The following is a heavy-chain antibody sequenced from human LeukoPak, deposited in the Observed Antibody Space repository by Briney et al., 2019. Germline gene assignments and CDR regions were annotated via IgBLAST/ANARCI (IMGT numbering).Heavy chain of an antibody. CDR2: IIPVFGTA. Sequence: SVKVSCKASGGTFISYAISWVRQAPGQGLEWMGGIIPVFGTANYAQKFQGRVTITADESTSTAYMELSSLRSEDTAVYYCARDRRQTYYYGSSGYYFDYWGQGTLVTVSS. J-gene: IGHJ4*02. CDR1: GGTFISYA. V-gene: IGHV1-69*01. D-gene: IGHD3-22*01. CDR3: ARDRRQTYYYGSSGYYFDY.